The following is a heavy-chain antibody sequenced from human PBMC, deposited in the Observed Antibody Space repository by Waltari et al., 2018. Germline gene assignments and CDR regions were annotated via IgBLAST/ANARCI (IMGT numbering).Heavy chain of an antibody. J-gene: IGHJ3*02. CDR2: ISTTGNYM. CDR3: ARNIYIYNFDAFDI. CDR1: GFSFSPYT. Sequence: EVQLVESGGGLVKPGGSLRLSCAASGFSFSPYTMNWVRQAPGKGLEWVSSISTTGNYMYYGDSVKGRFTISRDSARNSLYLQMHSLRAEDTAIYYCARNIYIYNFDAFDIWGQGTMVTVSS. D-gene: IGHD1-1*01. V-gene: IGHV3-21*02.